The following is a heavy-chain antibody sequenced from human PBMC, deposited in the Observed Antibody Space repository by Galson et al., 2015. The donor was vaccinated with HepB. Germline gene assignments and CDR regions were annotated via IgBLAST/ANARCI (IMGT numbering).Heavy chain of an antibody. J-gene: IGHJ4*02. CDR3: AREGWELSYFDY. CDR2: ISAYNGNT. CDR1: GYTFTTYT. D-gene: IGHD1-26*01. Sequence: CKASGYTFTTYTISWVRPAPGQGLEWMGWISAYNGNTNYAQKYQGRVTMTTDTSTSTAYMELRSLRSDETAVYYCAREGWELSYFDYWGQGSLVTVSS. V-gene: IGHV1-18*01.